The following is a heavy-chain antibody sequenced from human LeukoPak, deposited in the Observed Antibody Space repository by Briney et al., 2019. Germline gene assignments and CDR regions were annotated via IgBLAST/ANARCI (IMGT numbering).Heavy chain of an antibody. Sequence: GGSLRLSCAASGFTVSSNYMNWVRQAPGKGLEWVSVMYSGGSTFYGDSVKGRFTISRDNSMNTLYLQMNSLRVDDTAVYYCARVQVVVGRGYYGMDVWGQGTTVTVSS. J-gene: IGHJ6*02. CDR3: ARVQVVVGRGYYGMDV. V-gene: IGHV3-66*01. CDR1: GFTVSSNY. CDR2: MYSGGST. D-gene: IGHD2-2*01.